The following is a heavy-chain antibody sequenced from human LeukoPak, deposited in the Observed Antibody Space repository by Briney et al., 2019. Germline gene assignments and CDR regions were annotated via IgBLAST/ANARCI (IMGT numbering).Heavy chain of an antibody. CDR1: GFTFGDYA. V-gene: IGHV3-49*03. D-gene: IGHD1-1*01. CDR2: IRSKAYGETA. CDR3: TRDRGAYNLYDY. Sequence: HPGGSLRLSCTASGFTFGDYAMSWIRQAPGKGLEWVGFIRSKAYGETADYAASVKGRFTILRDDSKAIAYLQMNSLKTEDTAVYHCTRDRGAYNLYDYWGQGTLVTVSS. J-gene: IGHJ4*02.